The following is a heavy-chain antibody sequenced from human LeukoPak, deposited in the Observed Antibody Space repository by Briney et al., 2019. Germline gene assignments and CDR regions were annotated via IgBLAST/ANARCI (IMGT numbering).Heavy chain of an antibody. CDR1: GFTFSSYE. V-gene: IGHV3-48*03. Sequence: GGSLRLSCAASGFTFSSYEMNWVRQAPGKGLEWVSYISSSGSTIYYADSVKGRFTISRDNAKNSLYLQMNSLRAEDTAVYYCARDLTAMESYYYYMDVWGKGTTVTVSS. CDR2: ISSSGSTI. D-gene: IGHD5-18*01. CDR3: ARDLTAMESYYYYMDV. J-gene: IGHJ6*03.